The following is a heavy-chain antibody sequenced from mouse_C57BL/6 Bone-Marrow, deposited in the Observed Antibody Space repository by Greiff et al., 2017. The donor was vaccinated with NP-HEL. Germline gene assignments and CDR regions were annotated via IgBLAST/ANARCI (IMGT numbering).Heavy chain of an antibody. V-gene: IGHV3-6*01. CDR2: ISYDGSN. CDR1: GYSIIRGYY. D-gene: IGHD1-1*01. Sequence: EVKLLESGPGLVKPSQSLSLTCSVTGYSIIRGYYWNWIRQFPGNKLEWMAYISYDGSNNYNPSLKNRISITRDISKNPFFLKLTSVTTEDTATYYCAREGGYYGSPFAYWGQGTLVTVSA. CDR3: AREGGYYGSPFAY. J-gene: IGHJ3*01.